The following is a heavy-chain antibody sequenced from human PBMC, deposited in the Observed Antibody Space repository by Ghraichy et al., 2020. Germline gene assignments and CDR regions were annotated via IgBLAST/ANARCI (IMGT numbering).Heavy chain of an antibody. Sequence: GSLRLSCAASGFTFRSYWMSWVRQAPGKGLEWVANIKEDGSEKYHVDSVKGRFTISRDNAKNSLYLQMNSLRAEDTAVYYCARLSIAVAGTMGVWLDYWGQRALVTVSS. V-gene: IGHV3-7*01. J-gene: IGHJ4*02. D-gene: IGHD6-19*01. CDR2: IKEDGSEK. CDR1: GFTFRSYW. CDR3: ARLSIAVAGTMGVWLDY.